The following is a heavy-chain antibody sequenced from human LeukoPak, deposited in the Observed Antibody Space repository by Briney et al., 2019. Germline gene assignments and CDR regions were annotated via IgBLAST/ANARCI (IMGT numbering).Heavy chain of an antibody. V-gene: IGHV3-23*01. J-gene: IGHJ4*02. D-gene: IGHD2-21*02. Sequence: GGSLRLSCAASGFTFRNHDMSWVRQAPGKGLEWVSGISRGADKTYYADSVKGRFTISRDNSKYTLSLQMNSLRVEDTAIYYCARGGDWSWYDYWGQGTLVPVSS. CDR1: GFTFRNHD. CDR3: ARGGDWSWYDY. CDR2: ISRGADKT.